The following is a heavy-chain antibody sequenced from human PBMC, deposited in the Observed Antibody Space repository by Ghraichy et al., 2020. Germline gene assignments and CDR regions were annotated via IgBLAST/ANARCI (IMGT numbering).Heavy chain of an antibody. J-gene: IGHJ3*02. CDR1: GFTFSSYG. D-gene: IGHD3-22*01. Sequence: GGSLRLSCAASGFTFSSYGMHWVRQAPGKGLEWVAVIWYDGSNKYYADSVKGRFTISRDNSKNTLYLQMNSLRAEDTAVYHCARPNDYYDRRAAFDIWGQGTMVTVSS. V-gene: IGHV3-33*01. CDR3: ARPNDYYDRRAAFDI. CDR2: IWYDGSNK.